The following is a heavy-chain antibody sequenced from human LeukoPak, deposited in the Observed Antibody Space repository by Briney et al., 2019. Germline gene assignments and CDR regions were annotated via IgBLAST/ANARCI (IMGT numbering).Heavy chain of an antibody. CDR3: ARGDDIVVVPAVQGFDI. D-gene: IGHD2-2*01. V-gene: IGHV3-30-3*01. CDR2: ISYDGSNK. J-gene: IGHJ3*02. Sequence: GGSLRLSCAASGFTFSSYAMHWVRQAPGKGLEWVAVISYDGSNKYYADSVKGRFTISRDNSKNTLYLQTNSLRAEDTAVYYCARGDDIVVVPAVQGFDIWGQGTMVTVSS. CDR1: GFTFSSYA.